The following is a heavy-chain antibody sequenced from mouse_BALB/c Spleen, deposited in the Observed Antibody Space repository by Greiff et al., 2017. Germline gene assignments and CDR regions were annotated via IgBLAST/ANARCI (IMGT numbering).Heavy chain of an antibody. V-gene: IGHV1-69*02. J-gene: IGHJ1*01. CDR3: ARSTVVKDWYFDV. D-gene: IGHD1-1*01. Sequence: VQLKQPGAELVKPGASVKLSCKASGYTFTSYWMHWVKQRPGQGLEWIGEIDPSDSYTNYNQKFKGKATLTVDKSSSTAYMQLSSLTSEDSAVYYCARSTVVKDWYFDVWGAGTTVTVSS. CDR1: GYTFTSYW. CDR2: IDPSDSYT.